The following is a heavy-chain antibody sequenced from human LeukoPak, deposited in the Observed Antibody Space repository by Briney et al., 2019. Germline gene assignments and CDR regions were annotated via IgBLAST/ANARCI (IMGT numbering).Heavy chain of an antibody. D-gene: IGHD2-2*01. CDR1: GFSLSTSGMC. CDR3: ARIRGSRYYLDY. CDR2: IDWDDDK. V-gene: IGHV2-70*11. J-gene: IGHJ4*02. Sequence: SGPTLVNPTQTLTLTCTFSGFSLSTSGMCVTWIRQPPGKALEWLARIDWDDDKYYYTSLKTRLTISKDTSKNQVDLTMTNMDPVDTATYYCARIRGSRYYLDYWGQGALVTVSS.